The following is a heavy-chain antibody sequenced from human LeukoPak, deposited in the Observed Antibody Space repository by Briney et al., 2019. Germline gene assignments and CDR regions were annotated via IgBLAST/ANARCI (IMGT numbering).Heavy chain of an antibody. CDR3: TRRSYGGNSEFDY. CDR1: GFTFSSYW. Sequence: PGGSLRLSCAASGFTFSSYWMSWVRQAPGKGLEWVADIKQDGSEKYYVDSVKGRFTISRDNAKNSLYLQMNSLRAEDTAVYYCTRRSYGGNSEFDYWGQGTLVTVSS. D-gene: IGHD4-23*01. CDR2: IKQDGSEK. J-gene: IGHJ4*02. V-gene: IGHV3-7*03.